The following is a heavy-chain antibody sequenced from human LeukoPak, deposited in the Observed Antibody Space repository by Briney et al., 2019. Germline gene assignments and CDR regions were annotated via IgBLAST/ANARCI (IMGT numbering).Heavy chain of an antibody. Sequence: SETLSLTYTVSGGSISSYYWSWIRQPPGKGLEWIGYIYYSGSTNYNPSLKSRVTISVDTSKNQFSLKLSSVTAADTAVYYCARGSYSNWFDPWGQGTLVTVSS. CDR1: GGSISSYY. V-gene: IGHV4-59*08. CDR2: IYYSGST. J-gene: IGHJ5*02. CDR3: ARGSYSNWFDP. D-gene: IGHD1-26*01.